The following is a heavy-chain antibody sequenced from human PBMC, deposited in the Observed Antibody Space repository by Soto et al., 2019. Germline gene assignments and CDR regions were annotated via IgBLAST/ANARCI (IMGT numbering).Heavy chain of an antibody. CDR1: GFTFSNAW. CDR3: TTASVAGTGGSFDY. CDR2: IKSKTDGGTT. Sequence: EVQLVESGGGLVKPGGSLRLSCAASGFTFSNAWMSWLRQAPGKGLEWVGRIKSKTDGGTTDYAAPVKGRFTIPRDDSKNTLYLQMNSLKTEDTAVYYCTTASVAGTGGSFDYWGQGTLVTVSS. V-gene: IGHV3-15*01. J-gene: IGHJ4*02. D-gene: IGHD6-19*01.